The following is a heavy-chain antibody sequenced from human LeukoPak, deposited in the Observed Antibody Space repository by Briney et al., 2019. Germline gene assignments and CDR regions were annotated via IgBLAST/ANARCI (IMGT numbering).Heavy chain of an antibody. D-gene: IGHD1-26*01. J-gene: IGHJ6*03. V-gene: IGHV1-2*02. CDR1: GYTFTDYY. CDR2: IHPNSGGT. Sequence: ASVKVSCKASGYTFTDYYMHWVRQAPGQGLEWMGWIHPNSGGTNYAQKFQGKVTMTRDTSISTAYMELSRLRSDDTAVYYCARGVSGSYYYYYMDVWGKGATVTVSS. CDR3: ARGVSGSYYYYYMDV.